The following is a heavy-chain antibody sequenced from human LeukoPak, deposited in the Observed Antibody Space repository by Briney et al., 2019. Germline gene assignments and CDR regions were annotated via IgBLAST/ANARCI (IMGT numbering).Heavy chain of an antibody. Sequence: ASVKVSCKASGYIFTDYAIHWLRQAPGQRPEWMGWMNGGNGNTKYSQKFQGRITLIRDTSAATAYMELSSLRHDDLAVYYCARCPRLAAAGGFMDVWGKGTTVTVSS. CDR3: ARCPRLAAAGGFMDV. CDR2: MNGGNGNT. CDR1: GYIFTDYA. D-gene: IGHD6-13*01. J-gene: IGHJ6*03. V-gene: IGHV1-3*01.